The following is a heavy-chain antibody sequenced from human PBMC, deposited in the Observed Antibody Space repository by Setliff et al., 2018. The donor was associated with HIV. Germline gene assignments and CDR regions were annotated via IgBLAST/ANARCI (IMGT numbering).Heavy chain of an antibody. D-gene: IGHD7-27*01. CDR2: ISSSSNGI. Sequence: GGSLRLSCAASGFTFSGYSMNWVRQAPGKGLEWVPHISSSSNGIWYADSVKGRFTISRDNGKSSVYLQMHSLRAEDTAVYYCARDPYPNRGSLDAFQIWGQGTMVTVSS. CDR1: GFTFSGYS. CDR3: ARDPYPNRGSLDAFQI. V-gene: IGHV3-48*01. J-gene: IGHJ3*02.